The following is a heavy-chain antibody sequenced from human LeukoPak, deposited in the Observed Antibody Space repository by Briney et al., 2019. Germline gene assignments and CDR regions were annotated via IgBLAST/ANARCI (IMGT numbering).Heavy chain of an antibody. Sequence: PLETLSLTCSVSAASISSTSYYWGWIRQPPGKGLEWIGYIYTSGSTNYNPSLKSRVTISVDTSKNQFSLKLSSVTAADTAVYYCARGSGSYYFLYYYMDVWGKGTTVTVSS. J-gene: IGHJ6*03. D-gene: IGHD1-26*01. V-gene: IGHV4-61*05. CDR2: IYTSGST. CDR1: AASISSTSYY. CDR3: ARGSGSYYFLYYYMDV.